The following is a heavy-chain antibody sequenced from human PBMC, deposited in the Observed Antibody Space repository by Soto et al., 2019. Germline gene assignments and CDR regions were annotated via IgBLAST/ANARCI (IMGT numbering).Heavy chain of an antibody. CDR2: ISGSGGST. D-gene: IGHD3-22*01. CDR3: AKWAYSSGYYSYFDY. CDR1: GFTCSSYA. J-gene: IGHJ4*02. V-gene: IGHV3-23*01. Sequence: GGALRVSCAASGFTCSSYAMSWVRQAPGKGLEWVSAISGSGGSTYYADSVKGRFTISRDNSKNTLYLQMNSLRAEDTAVYYCAKWAYSSGYYSYFDYWGQGTLVTVSS.